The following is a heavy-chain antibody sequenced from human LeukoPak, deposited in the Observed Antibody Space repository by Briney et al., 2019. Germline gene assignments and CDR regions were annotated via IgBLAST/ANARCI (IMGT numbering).Heavy chain of an antibody. Sequence: PSETLSLTCTVSGGSISSSSYYWGWIRQPPGKGLEWIGSIYYSGSTYYNPSLKSRVTISVDTSKNQFSLKLSSVTAADTAVYYCARDALYGHYYDSSGYIDWGQGTLVTVSS. J-gene: IGHJ4*02. CDR3: ARDALYGHYYDSSGYID. CDR1: GGSISSSSYY. V-gene: IGHV4-39*07. CDR2: IYYSGST. D-gene: IGHD3-22*01.